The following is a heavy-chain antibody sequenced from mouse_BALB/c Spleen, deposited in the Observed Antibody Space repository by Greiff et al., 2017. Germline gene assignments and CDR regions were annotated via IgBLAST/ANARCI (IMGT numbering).Heavy chain of an antibody. CDR1: GFTFSDYG. CDR3: ARDEGFYYAMDY. V-gene: IGHV5-15*02. J-gene: IGHJ4*01. CDR2: ISNLAYSI. Sequence: EVKVVESGGGLVQPGGSRKLSCAASGFTFSDYGMAWVRQAPGKGPEWVAFISNLAYSIYYADTVTGRFTISRENAKNTLYLEMSSLRSEDTAMYYCARDEGFYYAMDYWGQGTSVTVSS.